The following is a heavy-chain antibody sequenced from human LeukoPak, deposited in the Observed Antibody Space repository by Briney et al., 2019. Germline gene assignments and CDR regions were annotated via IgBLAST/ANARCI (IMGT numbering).Heavy chain of an antibody. D-gene: IGHD3-3*01. V-gene: IGHV3-23*01. Sequence: GGSLRLSCRASGFSFTTYSMNWVRQAPGKGLEWVSVIRAEGDPTHYADSVKGRFTISRDNSKNMLYLQMNSLRAEDTAVYYCARVSFWSGYFGWFDPWGQGTLVTVSS. J-gene: IGHJ5*02. CDR1: GFSFTTYS. CDR2: IRAEGDPT. CDR3: ARVSFWSGYFGWFDP.